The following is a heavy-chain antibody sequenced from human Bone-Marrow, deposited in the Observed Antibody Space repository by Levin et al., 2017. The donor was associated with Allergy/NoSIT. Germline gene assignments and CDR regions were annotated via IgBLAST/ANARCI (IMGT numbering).Heavy chain of an antibody. V-gene: IGHV5-51*01. Sequence: GGSLRLSCKGSGYSFTSYWIGWVRQMPGKGLEWMGIIYPGDSDTRYSPSFQGQVTISVDKSINTAYLQWSSLKASDTAMYHCARRGSGEEWFDPWGQGTLVTVSS. D-gene: IGHD3-3*01. CDR1: GYSFTSYW. CDR2: IYPGDSDT. J-gene: IGHJ5*02. CDR3: ARRGSGEEWFDP.